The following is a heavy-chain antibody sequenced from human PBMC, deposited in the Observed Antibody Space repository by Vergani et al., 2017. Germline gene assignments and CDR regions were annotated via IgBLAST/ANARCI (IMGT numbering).Heavy chain of an antibody. CDR1: GFTFSNSA. D-gene: IGHD2-21*01. CDR2: ISGPGLST. Sequence: EVHLLESGGGLVQSGGSLRLSCAASGFTFSNSAVSWVRQAPGRGLAWVSSISGPGLSTYYADFVKGRFSISRDNSKNTVYLQINSLRAEDTAFYYCADLYGDDGFSPFWGQGTLVTVSS. CDR3: ADLYGDDGFSPF. J-gene: IGHJ4*02. V-gene: IGHV3-23*01.